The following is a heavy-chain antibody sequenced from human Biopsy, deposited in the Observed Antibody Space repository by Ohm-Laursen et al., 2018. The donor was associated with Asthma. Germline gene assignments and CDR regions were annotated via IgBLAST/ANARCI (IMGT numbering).Heavy chain of an antibody. CDR1: GYTVTRYA. V-gene: IGHV7-4-1*02. CDR2: INTNTGNP. Sequence: ASVKVSCKTSGYTVTRYAINWVRQAPGQGLEWMGWINTNTGNPTYAQGFTGRFVSSLDTSVNTAHLQISSLKAEDTAVYYCARMISYYHEMRAPFFDYWGQGTLVTVSS. D-gene: IGHD3-22*01. J-gene: IGHJ4*02. CDR3: ARMISYYHEMRAPFFDY.